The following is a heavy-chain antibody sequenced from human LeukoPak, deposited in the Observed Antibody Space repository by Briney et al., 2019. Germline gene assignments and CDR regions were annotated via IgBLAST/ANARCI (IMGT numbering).Heavy chain of an antibody. D-gene: IGHD5-18*01. CDR3: ASGLGYGIRNRRFDP. CDR1: GGSFSGYY. V-gene: IGHV4-34*01. J-gene: IGHJ5*02. Sequence: SETLSLTCAVYGGSFSGYYWSWIRQPPGKGLEWIREINHSGSTNYNPSLKSRVTISVDTSKNQFSLKLSSVTAADTAVYYCASGLGYGIRNRRFDPWGQGTLVTVSS. CDR2: INHSGST.